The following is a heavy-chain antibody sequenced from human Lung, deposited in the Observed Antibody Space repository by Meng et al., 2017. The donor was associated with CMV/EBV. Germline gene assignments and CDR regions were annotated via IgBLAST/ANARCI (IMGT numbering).Heavy chain of an antibody. D-gene: IGHD3-22*01. Sequence: SXXVSXKASGYTFTSYDSNWVRQATGQGLEWMGWMNPNSGNTGYAQKFQGRVTRTRNNSMSTAYMELSSVRSEDTAVYYCTAGLYDSGGVDLWG. V-gene: IGHV1-8*01. CDR2: MNPNSGNT. J-gene: IGHJ6*03. CDR1: GYTFTSYD. CDR3: TAGLYDSGGVDL.